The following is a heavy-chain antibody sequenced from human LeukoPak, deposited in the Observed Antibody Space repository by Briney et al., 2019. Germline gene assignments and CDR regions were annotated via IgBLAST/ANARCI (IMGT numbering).Heavy chain of an antibody. V-gene: IGHV3-74*01. CDR1: GFTFSSYW. Sequence: GESLRLSCAASGFTFSSYWMPWVRRAPGKGLVWVSRINSDGSRTSYADSVKGRFTISRDNAKNTLYLQMNSLRAEDTAVYYCARDGAGSSLYMDVWGKGTTVTVSS. CDR3: ARDGAGSSLYMDV. J-gene: IGHJ6*03. D-gene: IGHD6-6*01. CDR2: INSDGSRT.